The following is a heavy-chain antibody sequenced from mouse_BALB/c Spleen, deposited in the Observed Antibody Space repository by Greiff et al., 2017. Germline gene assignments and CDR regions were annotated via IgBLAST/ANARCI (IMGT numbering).Heavy chain of an antibody. CDR3: ARRGLLWGFAY. D-gene: IGHD2-1*01. CDR2: IDPENGNT. Sequence: EVQLQQSGAELVRPGALVKLSCKASGFNIKDYYMHWVKQRPEQGLEWIGWIDPENGNTIYDPKFQGKASITADTSSNTAYLQLSSLTSEDTAVYYCARRGLLWGFAYWGQGTLVTVSA. V-gene: IGHV14-1*02. CDR1: GFNIKDYY. J-gene: IGHJ3*01.